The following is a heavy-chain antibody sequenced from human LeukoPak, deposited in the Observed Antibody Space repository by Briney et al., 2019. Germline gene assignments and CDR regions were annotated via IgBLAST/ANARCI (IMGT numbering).Heavy chain of an antibody. CDR1: GYTFTSYY. J-gene: IGHJ6*03. V-gene: IGHV1-46*01. CDR3: ARTMITFGGVIVNYYYYYMDV. CDR2: INPSGGST. D-gene: IGHD3-16*02. Sequence: ASVKVSCKASGYTFTSYYMHWVRQAPGQGLEWMGIINPSGGSTSYAQKFQGRVTMTRDMSTSTVYMELSSLRSEDTAVYYCARTMITFGGVIVNYYYYYMDVWGKGTTVTISS.